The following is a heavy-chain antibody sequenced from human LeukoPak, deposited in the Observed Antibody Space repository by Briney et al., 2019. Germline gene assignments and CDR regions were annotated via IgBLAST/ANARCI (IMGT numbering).Heavy chain of an antibody. CDR2: ISSTSSYI. Sequence: GGSLRLSCAASGFTFSTYTMNWVRQAPGKGLQRGSSISSTSSYIYYADSVKGRFTISRDNAKNSLYLQLNSLRAEDTAVYYCAREAAVAVFDYWGQGTLVTVSS. D-gene: IGHD6-19*01. CDR1: GFTFSTYT. J-gene: IGHJ4*02. V-gene: IGHV3-21*01. CDR3: AREAAVAVFDY.